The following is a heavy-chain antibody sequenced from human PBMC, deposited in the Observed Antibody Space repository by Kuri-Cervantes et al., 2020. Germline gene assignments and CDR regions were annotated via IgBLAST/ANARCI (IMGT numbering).Heavy chain of an antibody. CDR3: ARVGAGGVGYSYGPGNYYYYMDV. CDR1: GYTFTTYA. CDR2: SNAGNGNT. Sequence: ASVKVSCKASGYTFTTYAMHWVRQAPGQRLEWMGWSNAGNGNTKYSQEFQGRVTITTDESTSTAYMELSSLRSEDTAVYYCARVGAGGVGYSYGPGNYYYYMDVWGRGTTVTVSS. V-gene: IGHV1-3*02. J-gene: IGHJ6*03. D-gene: IGHD5-18*01.